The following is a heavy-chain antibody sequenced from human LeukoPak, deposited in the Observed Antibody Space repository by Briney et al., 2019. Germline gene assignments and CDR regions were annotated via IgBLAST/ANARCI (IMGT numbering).Heavy chain of an antibody. CDR1: GFTFSSYD. Sequence: GGSLRLSCAAPGFTFSSYDMHWVRQVTGKGLEWVSAIGTAGDTYYTGSVKGRFTISRENAKNSLYLQMNSLRAGDTAVYYCARQYRFSRNFDYWGQGTLVTVSS. D-gene: IGHD3-16*02. J-gene: IGHJ4*02. CDR3: ARQYRFSRNFDY. CDR2: IGTAGDT. V-gene: IGHV3-13*01.